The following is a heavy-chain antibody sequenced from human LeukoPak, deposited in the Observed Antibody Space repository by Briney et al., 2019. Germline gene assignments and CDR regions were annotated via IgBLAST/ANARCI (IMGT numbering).Heavy chain of an antibody. CDR2: ISYDGSNK. CDR3: AKLLAADYYDSSGYSSRSLDY. D-gene: IGHD3-22*01. CDR1: GFTFSSYG. J-gene: IGHJ4*02. V-gene: IGHV3-30*18. Sequence: GGSLRLSCAASGFTFSSYGMHWVRQAPGKGLEWVAVISYDGSNKYYADSVKGRFTISRDNSKNTLYLQMNSLRAEDTAVYYCAKLLAADYYDSSGYSSRSLDYWGQGTLVTVSS.